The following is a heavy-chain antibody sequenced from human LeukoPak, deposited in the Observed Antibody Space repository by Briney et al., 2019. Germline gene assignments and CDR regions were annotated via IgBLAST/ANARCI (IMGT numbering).Heavy chain of an antibody. CDR3: ARDHGDYRFDY. Sequence: SETLSLTCTVSGGSISSYYWSWIRQPPGKGLEWIGYIYYSGSTNYNPSLKSRVTISVDTSKNQFSLKLSSVTAADTAVYYCARDHGDYRFDYWGQGTRVTVSS. J-gene: IGHJ4*02. V-gene: IGHV4-59*01. D-gene: IGHD4-17*01. CDR2: IYYSGST. CDR1: GGSISSYY.